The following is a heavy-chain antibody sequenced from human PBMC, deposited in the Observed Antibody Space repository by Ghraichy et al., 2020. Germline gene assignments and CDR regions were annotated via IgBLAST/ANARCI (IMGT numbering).Heavy chain of an antibody. CDR1: GGSFSGYY. J-gene: IGHJ4*02. D-gene: IGHD2-8*02. Sequence: SETLSLTCAVYGGSFSGYYWSWIRQPPGKGLEWIGEINHSGSTNYNPSLKSRVTISVDTSKNQFSLKLSSVTAADTAVYYCARGRMCTGGVCYRSVLRDGYYFDYWGQGTLVTVSS. CDR2: INHSGST. V-gene: IGHV4-34*01. CDR3: ARGRMCTGGVCYRSVLRDGYYFDY.